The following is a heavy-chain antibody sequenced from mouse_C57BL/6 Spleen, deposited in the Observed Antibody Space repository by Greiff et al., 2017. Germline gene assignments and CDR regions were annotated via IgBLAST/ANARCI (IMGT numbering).Heavy chain of an antibody. CDR1: GYSFTGYY. CDR2: INPSTGGT. D-gene: IGHD3-3*01. V-gene: IGHV1-42*01. Sequence: VHVKQSGPELVKPGASVKISCKASGYSFTGYYMNWVKQSPEKSLEWIGEINPSTGGTTYNQKFKAKATLTVDKSSSTAYMQLKSLTSEDSAVYYCAREGWDDYWGQGTTITVSS. J-gene: IGHJ2*01. CDR3: AREGWDDY.